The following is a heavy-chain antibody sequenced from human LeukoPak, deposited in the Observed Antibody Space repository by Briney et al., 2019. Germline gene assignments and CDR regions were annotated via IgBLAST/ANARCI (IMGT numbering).Heavy chain of an antibody. CDR2: INPNSGDT. CDR3: ARAGGGYSSGWGAFDI. V-gene: IGHV1-2*02. D-gene: IGHD5-18*01. CDR1: GYTFTGYY. J-gene: IGHJ3*02. Sequence: GASVKVSCKASGYTFTGYYVHWVRQAPGQGLEWMGWINPNSGDTNYAQKFQGRVTMTRDTSISTASMELGRLRSDDTAVYYCARAGGGYSSGWGAFDIWGRGTLVTVSS.